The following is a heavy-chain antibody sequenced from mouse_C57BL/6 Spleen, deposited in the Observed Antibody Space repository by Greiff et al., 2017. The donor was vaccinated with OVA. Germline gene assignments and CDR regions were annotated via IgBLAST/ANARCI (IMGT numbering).Heavy chain of an antibody. CDR3: ASPYSNYDAMDY. Sequence: VQLQQSGAELVKPGASVKISCKASGYAFSSYWMNWVKQRPGKGLEWIGQIYPGDGDTNYNGKFKGKATLTADKSSSTAYMQLSSLTSEDSAVYFCASPYSNYDAMDYWGQGTSVTVSS. V-gene: IGHV1-80*01. CDR2: IYPGDGDT. J-gene: IGHJ4*01. D-gene: IGHD2-5*01. CDR1: GYAFSSYW.